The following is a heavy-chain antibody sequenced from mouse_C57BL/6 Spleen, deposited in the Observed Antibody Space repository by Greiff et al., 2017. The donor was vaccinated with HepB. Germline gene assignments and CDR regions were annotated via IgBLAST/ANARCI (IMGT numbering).Heavy chain of an antibody. V-gene: IGHV5-15*01. Sequence: DVMLVESGGGLVQPGGSLKLSCAASGFTFSDYGMAWVRQAPRKGPEWVAFISNLAYSIYYADTVTGRFTISRENAKNTLYLEMSSLRSEDTAMYYCARLGEFGYYFDYWGQGTTLTVSS. J-gene: IGHJ2*01. CDR1: GFTFSDYG. CDR2: ISNLAYSI. CDR3: ARLGEFGYYFDY.